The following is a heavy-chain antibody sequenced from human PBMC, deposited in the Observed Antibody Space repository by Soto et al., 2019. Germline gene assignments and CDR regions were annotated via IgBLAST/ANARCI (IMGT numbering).Heavy chain of an antibody. D-gene: IGHD6-19*01. J-gene: IGHJ4*02. CDR3: ARDRGAVTGQYFDY. Sequence: QVQLEESGGGLVKPGGSLRLSCAASGFTFSAYYMSWIRQAPGKGLEYISYISSSGTSANYADSVKGRFTISRDNAKNSLYLQMNSLRAGDTAVYYCARDRGAVTGQYFDYWGQGALVTVSS. V-gene: IGHV3-11*05. CDR2: ISSSGTSA. CDR1: GFTFSAYY.